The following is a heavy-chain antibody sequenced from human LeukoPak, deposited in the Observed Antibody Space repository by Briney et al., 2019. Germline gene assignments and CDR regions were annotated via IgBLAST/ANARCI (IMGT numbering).Heavy chain of an antibody. Sequence: PSETLSLTCAVYGGSFSGYYWSWIRQPPGKGLEWIGEINHSGSTNYNPSLKSRVTISVDTSKNQFSLKLSSVTAADTAVYYCARHCPGTKNWYFDLWGRGTLVTVSS. CDR1: GGSFSGYY. V-gene: IGHV4-34*01. J-gene: IGHJ2*01. CDR3: ARHCPGTKNWYFDL. CDR2: INHSGST. D-gene: IGHD1-7*01.